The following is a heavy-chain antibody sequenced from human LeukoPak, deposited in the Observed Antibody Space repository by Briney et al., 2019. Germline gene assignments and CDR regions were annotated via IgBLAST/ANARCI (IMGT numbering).Heavy chain of an antibody. V-gene: IGHV3-30*18. D-gene: IGHD5-12*01. CDR1: GFTFSSYG. CDR3: AKVDIVATIDAGRLVDY. CDR2: ISYDGSNT. J-gene: IGHJ4*02. Sequence: GRSLRLSCAASGFTFSSYGMHWVRQAPGKGLEWVAVISYDGSNTYYADSAKGRFTISRDNSKNTLYLQMNSLRAEDTAVYYCAKVDIVATIDAGRLVDYWGRGTLVTVSS.